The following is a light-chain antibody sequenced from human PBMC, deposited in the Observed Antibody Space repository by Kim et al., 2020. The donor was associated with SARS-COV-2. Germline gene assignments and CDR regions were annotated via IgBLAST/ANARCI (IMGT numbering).Light chain of an antibody. CDR3: QSYDSSNVV. V-gene: IGLV6-57*03. Sequence: GQSRTLSCTPSSGGLGRTNVQCYQQHPRSAPTTLIFEDGQSPSGVPDRFSGSIDGSSNSASITISGLKTEDEAYYYCQSYDSSNVVFGGGTQLTVL. CDR1: SGGLGRTN. J-gene: IGLJ2*01. CDR2: EDG.